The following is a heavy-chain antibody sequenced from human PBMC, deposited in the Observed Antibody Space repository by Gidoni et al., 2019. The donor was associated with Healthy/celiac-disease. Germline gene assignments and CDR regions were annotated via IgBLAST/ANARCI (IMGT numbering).Heavy chain of an antibody. CDR1: GFTFSSYG. Sequence: QVQLVESGGGVVQPGRSLRLSCAAPGFTFSSYGMHWVRQAPGKGLEWVAVISYDGSNKYYADSVKGRFTISRDNSKNTLYLQMNSLRAEDTAVYYCAKDPRNSSSWYGIDYWGQGTLVTVSS. V-gene: IGHV3-30*18. CDR3: AKDPRNSSSWYGIDY. D-gene: IGHD6-13*01. J-gene: IGHJ4*02. CDR2: ISYDGSNK.